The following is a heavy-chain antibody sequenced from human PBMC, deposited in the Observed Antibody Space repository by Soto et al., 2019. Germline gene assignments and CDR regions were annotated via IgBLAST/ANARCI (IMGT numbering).Heavy chain of an antibody. D-gene: IGHD3-10*01. J-gene: IGHJ2*01. V-gene: IGHV1-46*01. CDR1: GYTFTSHY. CDR3: ARSEQFYGSRSFFVYWY. CDR2: INPIGGST. Sequence: ASRKISYNASGYTFTSHYLPWKRKAPGQGLEWLGIINPIGGSTTYAQKFQDRVTMTRDTSTTTVYMELSSLRSEDTAVYYCARSEQFYGSRSFFVYWY.